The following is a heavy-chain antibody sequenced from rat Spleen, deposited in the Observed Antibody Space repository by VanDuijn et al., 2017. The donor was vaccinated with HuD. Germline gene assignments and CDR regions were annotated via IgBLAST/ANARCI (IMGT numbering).Heavy chain of an antibody. V-gene: IGHV3-1*01. CDR1: GYSITSGY. CDR3: ARDNYEVMDA. Sequence: EVQLQESGPGLVKPSQSLSLTCSVTGYSITSGYGWDWIRKFPGNKLEWMGYISYSGSTSYNPSLKSRISITRDTSKNQFFLQLNSVTTEDTATYYCARDNYEVMDAWGQGASVTVSS. J-gene: IGHJ4*01. CDR2: ISYSGST. D-gene: IGHD1-10*01.